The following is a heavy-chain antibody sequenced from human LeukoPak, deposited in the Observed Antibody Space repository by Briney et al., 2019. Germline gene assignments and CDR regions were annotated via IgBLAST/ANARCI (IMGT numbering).Heavy chain of an antibody. CDR1: GFTFSSYG. J-gene: IGHJ3*02. Sequence: PGRSLRLSCAASGFTFSSYGMHWVRQAPGKGLEWVAVTSYDGSNKYYADSVKGRFTISRDNSKNTLSLQMNSLRAEDTAMYYCTKARITYLDDAFDIWGQGTMVTVSS. CDR3: TKARITYLDDAFDI. D-gene: IGHD3-10*01. V-gene: IGHV3-30*18. CDR2: TSYDGSNK.